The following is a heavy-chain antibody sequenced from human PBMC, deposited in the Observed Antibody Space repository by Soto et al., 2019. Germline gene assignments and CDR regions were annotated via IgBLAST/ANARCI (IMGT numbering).Heavy chain of an antibody. CDR1: GGSVSSGSYY. D-gene: IGHD3-3*01. CDR3: ARAPWFLEWLLLGGWFDP. V-gene: IGHV4-61*01. Sequence: QVQLQESGPGLVKPSETLSLTCTVSGGSVSSGSYYWSWIRQPPGKGLEWIGYIYYSGSTNYNPSLKSRVTISVDTSKNQFSLKLSSVTAADTAVYYCARAPWFLEWLLLGGWFDPWGQGALVTVSS. CDR2: IYYSGST. J-gene: IGHJ5*02.